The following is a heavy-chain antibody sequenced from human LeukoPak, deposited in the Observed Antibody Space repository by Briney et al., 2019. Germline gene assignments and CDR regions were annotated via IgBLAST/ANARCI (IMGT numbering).Heavy chain of an antibody. J-gene: IGHJ4*02. D-gene: IGHD2-15*01. CDR2: INHNGNVN. Sequence: GGSLRLSCAASGFTFSSYWMNWARQAPGKGLEWVASINHNGNVNYYVDSVKGRFTISRDNSKNTLYLQMNSLRAEDTAVYYCARDHSDIVVVVAATTFDYWGQGTLVTVSS. CDR1: GFTFSSYW. CDR3: ARDHSDIVVVVAATTFDY. V-gene: IGHV3-7*01.